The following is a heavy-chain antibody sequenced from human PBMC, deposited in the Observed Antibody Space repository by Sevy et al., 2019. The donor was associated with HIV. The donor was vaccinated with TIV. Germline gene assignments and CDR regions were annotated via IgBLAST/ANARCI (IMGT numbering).Heavy chain of an antibody. CDR1: GGSFSGYY. Sequence: SETLSLTCAVYGGSFSGYYWSWIRQPPGKGLEWIGEINHSGSTNYNPSLKSRVTISVDTSKNQFSLKLSSVTAADTAVYYCASAYCSSTSCSLIGMDVWGQGTTVTVSS. V-gene: IGHV4-34*01. J-gene: IGHJ6*02. D-gene: IGHD2-2*01. CDR3: ASAYCSSTSCSLIGMDV. CDR2: INHSGST.